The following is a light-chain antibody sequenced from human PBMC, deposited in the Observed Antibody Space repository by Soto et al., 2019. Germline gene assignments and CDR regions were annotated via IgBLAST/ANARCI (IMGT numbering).Light chain of an antibody. J-gene: IGKJ5*01. CDR2: GAS. CDR1: QSVSSSY. CDR3: QQYGSSIT. V-gene: IGKV3-20*01. Sequence: EIVLTQSPGTLSLSPGERATLSCRASQSVSSSYLAWYQQKPGQAPRLLIYGASSRATGIPDRFSGSGSGTDFNLTINRLEPEDFAVYYCQQYGSSITFGQGTRLEIK.